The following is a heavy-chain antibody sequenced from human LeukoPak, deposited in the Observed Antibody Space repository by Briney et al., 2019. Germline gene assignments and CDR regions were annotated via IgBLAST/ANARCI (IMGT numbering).Heavy chain of an antibody. J-gene: IGHJ4*02. CDR3: ARAYSGYEAFDY. Sequence: GASVKVSCKASGCTFTGYYIHWVRQAPGQGLEWMGWINPYSGGTNYAQKFQGRVTMTRDTSTTYMELSRLTSDDTAVYYCARAYSGYEAFDYWGQGTLVTVSS. CDR2: INPYSGGT. CDR1: GCTFTGYY. D-gene: IGHD5-12*01. V-gene: IGHV1-2*02.